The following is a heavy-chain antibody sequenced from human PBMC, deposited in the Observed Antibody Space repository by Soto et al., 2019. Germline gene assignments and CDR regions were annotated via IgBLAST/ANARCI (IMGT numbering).Heavy chain of an antibody. J-gene: IGHJ6*03. D-gene: IGHD5-18*01. CDR1: GFTLSTHY. V-gene: IGHV3-53*04. CDR2: IYSDGST. Sequence: PGGTLRLSCAPSGFTLSTHYMSWVPQAPGKGLAQVSVIYSDGSTYYEDSSKGRFTISRHNSKNTLYLQMNSLSGEETAVYYCARDLVGDSYGYNHYYYMDDWGRGTTVTVS. CDR3: ARDLVGDSYGYNHYYYMDD.